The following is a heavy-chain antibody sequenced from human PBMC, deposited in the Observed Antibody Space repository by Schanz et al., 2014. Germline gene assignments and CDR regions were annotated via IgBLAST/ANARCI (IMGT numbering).Heavy chain of an antibody. V-gene: IGHV3-48*04. D-gene: IGHD2-21*02. CDR1: GFTFSSYS. CDR2: IGVDGTTT. J-gene: IGHJ5*02. CDR3: ARGRLLAA. Sequence: EVQLVESGGGLVQPGGSLRLSCAASGFTFSSYSMNWLRQAPGKGLEWVSVIGVDGTTTYYADSVKGRFTISRDNAKNYVALQIRSLRPADSAAYYGARGRLLAAWGQGTLVTVSS.